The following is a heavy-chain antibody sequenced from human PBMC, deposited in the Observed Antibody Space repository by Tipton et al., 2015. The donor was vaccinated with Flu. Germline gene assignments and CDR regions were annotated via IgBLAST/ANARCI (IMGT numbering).Heavy chain of an antibody. CDR3: ARDEGGTYPD. J-gene: IGHJ4*02. D-gene: IGHD1-14*01. V-gene: IGHV3-11*04. CDR1: EFTFSDYY. CDR2: ISNSGSSI. Sequence: SLRLSCAASEFTFSDYYMNWIRQAPGKGLEWISYISNSGSSIYYADSVKGRFTISRDNAKNSLYLQMNSLRAEDTAVYFCARDEGGTYPDWGQGTLVTVSS.